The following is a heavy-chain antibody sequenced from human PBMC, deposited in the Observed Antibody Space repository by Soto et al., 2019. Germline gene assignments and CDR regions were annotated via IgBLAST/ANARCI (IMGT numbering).Heavy chain of an antibody. CDR2: INAGNGNT. CDR3: ARDPQEGILPEY. D-gene: IGHD6-13*01. J-gene: IGHJ4*02. Sequence: QVQLVQSGAEVKKPGASVKVSCKASGYTFTSYAMHWVRQAPGQRLEWMGWINAGNGNTKYSQKFQGRVTITRDTAASTAYMELSSLRSEDTAVYYCARDPQEGILPEYWGQGTLVTVSS. CDR1: GYTFTSYA. V-gene: IGHV1-3*01.